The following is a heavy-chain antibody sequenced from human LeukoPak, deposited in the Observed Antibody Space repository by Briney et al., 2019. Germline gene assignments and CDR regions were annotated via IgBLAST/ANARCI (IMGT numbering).Heavy chain of an antibody. Sequence: GGSLRLSCAASGLTFSRYAMSWVRQAPGKGLEWVSGVSTSCGSTYYADSVKGRFTISRDNSKNTLHLQMNSLRDEDTAIYYCAKQAYDSPRTDFDYWGQGTLVTVSS. CDR3: AKQAYDSPRTDFDY. J-gene: IGHJ4*02. CDR1: GLTFSRYA. D-gene: IGHD3-22*01. V-gene: IGHV3-23*01. CDR2: VSTSCGST.